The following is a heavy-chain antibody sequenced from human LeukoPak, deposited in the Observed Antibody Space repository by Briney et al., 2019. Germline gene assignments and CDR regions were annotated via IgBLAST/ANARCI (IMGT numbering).Heavy chain of an antibody. CDR3: ARGGLFAYYFDY. J-gene: IGHJ4*02. CDR2: INGDGTST. V-gene: IGHV3-74*03. CDR1: GFTFRTYW. D-gene: IGHD3-10*02. Sequence: GGSLRLSCAASGFTFRTYWMHWVRHAPGKGLVWVSRINGDGTSTKYADSVKGRFTISRDNAKNMLYLQINSLRAEDTAVYYCARGGLFAYYFDYWGQGTLVTVSS.